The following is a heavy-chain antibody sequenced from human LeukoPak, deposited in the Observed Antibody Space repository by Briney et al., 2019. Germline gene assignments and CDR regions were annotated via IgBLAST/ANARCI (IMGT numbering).Heavy chain of an antibody. CDR1: GGSISSNSYY. V-gene: IGHV4-39*07. J-gene: IGHJ3*02. Sequence: NPSETLSLTCTVSGGSISSNSYYWGWIRQPPGKGLESIGSIYYSGSTYYNPALNSRATMSVDTSKNQFSLRLSSVTAADTAVYYCARENGGSPSDAFDIWGRGTMVSVSS. CDR2: IYYSGST. D-gene: IGHD2-15*01. CDR3: ARENGGSPSDAFDI.